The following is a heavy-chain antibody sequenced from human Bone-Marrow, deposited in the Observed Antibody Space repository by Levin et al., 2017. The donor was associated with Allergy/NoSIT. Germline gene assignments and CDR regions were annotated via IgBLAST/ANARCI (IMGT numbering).Heavy chain of an antibody. D-gene: IGHD2-15*01. CDR1: GFTFSSYE. V-gene: IGHV3-48*03. CDR2: ITSSGRTI. CDR3: AREGAYCSGGSGYFDY. J-gene: IGHJ4*02. Sequence: GGSLRLSCAASGFTFSSYEMNWVRQAPGKGLEWVSYITSSGRTIYYADSVKGRFTISRDNAKNSMYLQVNSLRAEDTAIYYCAREGAYCSGGSGYFDYWGQGTLVTVSS.